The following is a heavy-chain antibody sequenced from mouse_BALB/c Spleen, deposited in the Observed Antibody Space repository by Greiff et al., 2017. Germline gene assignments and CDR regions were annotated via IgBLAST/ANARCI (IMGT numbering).Heavy chain of an antibody. Sequence: VQLQQSGAELVKPGASVKLSCTASGFNIKDTYMHWVKQRPEQGLEWIGRIDPANGNTRYDQKFQGKATITAATSSNSAYPQLSSLTSEDTAVDYCAITTMITTEFSYWGQGTTLTVSS. CDR1: GFNIKDTY. CDR3: AITTMITTEFSY. V-gene: IGHV14-3*02. CDR2: IDPANGNT. D-gene: IGHD2-4*01. J-gene: IGHJ2*01.